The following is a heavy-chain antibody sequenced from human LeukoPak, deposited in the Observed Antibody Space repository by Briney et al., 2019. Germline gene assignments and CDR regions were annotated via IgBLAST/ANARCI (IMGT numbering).Heavy chain of an antibody. CDR1: GSSITGIRDFY. D-gene: IGHD2/OR15-2a*01. V-gene: IGHV4-38-2*01. CDR2: MSPSGST. Sequence: PSETLSLACAVSGSSITGIRDFYWGWIRQPPGKGLEWIGSMSPSGSTYYNPSLEGRVTISVDTSKNNGFSLRLKSVTTADTAGYYDARVNIGVSRPEGFFDVWGRGTQVTVSS. J-gene: IGHJ2*01. CDR3: ARVNIGVSRPEGFFDV.